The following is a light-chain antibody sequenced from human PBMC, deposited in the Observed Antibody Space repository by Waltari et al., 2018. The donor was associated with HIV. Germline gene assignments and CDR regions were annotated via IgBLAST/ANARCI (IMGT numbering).Light chain of an antibody. J-gene: IGLJ3*02. CDR3: CAYAGIRV. CDR2: EVS. V-gene: IGLV2-23*02. Sequence: QSALTQPASVSGSLGQSITISCTGTSSNIGSYHLVSWYQQYPCKAPKLIIFEVSKRPSVVSNRFSVSKPGNTASLTISGLQADDEADYYCCAYAGIRVFGGGTKVTVL. CDR1: SSNIGSYHL.